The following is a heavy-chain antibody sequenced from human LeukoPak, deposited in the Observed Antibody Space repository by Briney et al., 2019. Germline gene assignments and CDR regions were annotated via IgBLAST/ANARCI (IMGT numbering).Heavy chain of an antibody. CDR1: GGSFSGYY. CDR3: ARGRGPLRYPDY. D-gene: IGHD3-9*01. Sequence: SETLSLTCAVYGGSFSGYYWSWIRQPPGKGLEWIGEINHSGSTNYNPSLKSRVTISVDTSKNQFSLKLRSVTAADTAVYYCARGRGPLRYPDYWGQGTLVTVSS. J-gene: IGHJ4*02. CDR2: INHSGST. V-gene: IGHV4-34*01.